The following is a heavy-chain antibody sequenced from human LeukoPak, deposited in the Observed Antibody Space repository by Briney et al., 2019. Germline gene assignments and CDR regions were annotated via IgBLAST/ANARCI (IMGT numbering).Heavy chain of an antibody. CDR2: ISSSSYI. J-gene: IGHJ4*02. CDR1: GFTFSSYS. CDR3: ATAKPGYCSGGSCPSV. D-gene: IGHD2-15*01. Sequence: GGSLRLSCAASGFTFSSYSMNWVRQAPGKGLEWVSSISSSSYIYYADSVKGRFTISRDNAKNSLYLQMNSLRAEDTAVYYCATAKPGYCSGGSCPSVWGQGTLVTVSS. V-gene: IGHV3-21*01.